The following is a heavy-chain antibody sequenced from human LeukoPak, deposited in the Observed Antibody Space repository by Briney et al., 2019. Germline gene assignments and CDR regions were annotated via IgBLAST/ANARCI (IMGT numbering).Heavy chain of an antibody. CDR3: ARPRRYDFWSGYSD. Sequence: PSETLSLTCAVYNGSFSIFYWSWIRHAPGKGLEWIGEINHGGDTNYNPSLKSRVTISVDTSKNQFFLKLTSMTAADTAVYYCARPRRYDFWSGYSDWGYGILVTVSS. CDR2: INHGGDT. D-gene: IGHD3-3*01. V-gene: IGHV4-34*01. J-gene: IGHJ4*01. CDR1: NGSFSIFY.